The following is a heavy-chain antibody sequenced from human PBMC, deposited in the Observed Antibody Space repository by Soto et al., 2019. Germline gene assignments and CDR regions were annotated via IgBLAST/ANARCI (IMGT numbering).Heavy chain of an antibody. CDR1: GGSFSGYY. V-gene: IGHV4-34*01. J-gene: IGHJ6*02. Sequence: TSETLSLTCAVYGGSFSGYYWSWIRQPPGKGLEWIGEINHSGSTNYNPSLKSRVTISVDTSKNQFSLKLSSVTAADTAVYYCASLPRITMVRGVITTDYYGMDVWGQGTTVTVSS. CDR2: INHSGST. CDR3: ASLPRITMVRGVITTDYYGMDV. D-gene: IGHD3-10*01.